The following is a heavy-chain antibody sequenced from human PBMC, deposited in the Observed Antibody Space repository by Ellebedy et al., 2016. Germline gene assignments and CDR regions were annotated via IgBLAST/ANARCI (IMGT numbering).Heavy chain of an antibody. CDR3: ARAQSEGYSYGVDF. D-gene: IGHD5-18*01. J-gene: IGHJ4*02. CDR1: GGSISSSSYY. CDR2: VYYSGTT. V-gene: IGHV4-39*07. Sequence: SETLSLTXTVSGGSISSSSYYWVWIRQPPGKGLEWIGSVYYSGTTHYNPSLKSRVTISVDTSKNQFSLRLSSVTAADTAVYYCARAQSEGYSYGVDFWGQGTLVTVSS.